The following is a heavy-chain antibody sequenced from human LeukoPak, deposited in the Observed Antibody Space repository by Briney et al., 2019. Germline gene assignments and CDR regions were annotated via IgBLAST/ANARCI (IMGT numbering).Heavy chain of an antibody. J-gene: IGHJ4*02. V-gene: IGHV1-69*02. Sequence: ASVKVSCKASGGTFSSYTISWVRQAPGQGLEWMGRIIPILGIANYAQKFQGGVTITADKSTSTAYMELSSLRSEDTAVYYCARVKTRKHDYRDYYFDYWGQGTLVTVSS. CDR1: GGTFSSYT. CDR3: ARVKTRKHDYRDYYFDY. D-gene: IGHD4-11*01. CDR2: IIPILGIA.